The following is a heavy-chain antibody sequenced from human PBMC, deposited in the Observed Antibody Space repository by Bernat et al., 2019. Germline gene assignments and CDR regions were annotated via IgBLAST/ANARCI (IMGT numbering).Heavy chain of an antibody. Sequence: EVQLLESGGGLVQPGGSLRLSCAASGFTFNSYAMSWVRQAPGKGLEWVSAFGGSGGSTYYADSVKGRFTISRDNSKNTLYLQMNSLRAEDTALYYCAKATGVVAPTYIDYWGQGTLVTVSS. D-gene: IGHD2-15*01. V-gene: IGHV3-23*01. J-gene: IGHJ4*02. CDR2: FGGSGGST. CDR1: GFTFNSYA. CDR3: AKATGVVAPTYIDY.